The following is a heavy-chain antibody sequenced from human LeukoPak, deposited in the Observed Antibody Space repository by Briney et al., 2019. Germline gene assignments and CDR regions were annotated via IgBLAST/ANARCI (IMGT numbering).Heavy chain of an antibody. CDR3: ARGGYYVWGSYLDTYFDY. CDR2: ISSSSSYI. J-gene: IGHJ4*02. D-gene: IGHD3-16*02. CDR1: GFTFSSYS. V-gene: IGHV3-21*01. Sequence: GGSLRLSCAASGFTFSSYSMNWVRQAPGKGLEWVSSISSSSSYIYYADSVKGRFTISRDNAKNSLYLQMNGLRAEDTAVYYCARGGYYVWGSYLDTYFDYWGQGTLVTVSS.